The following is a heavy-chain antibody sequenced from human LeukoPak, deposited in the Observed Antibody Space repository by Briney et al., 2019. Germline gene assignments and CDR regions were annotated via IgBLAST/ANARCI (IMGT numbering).Heavy chain of an antibody. D-gene: IGHD3-3*01. CDR3: AKLYDFWSGYYNYFDY. J-gene: IGHJ4*02. CDR2: ISYDGSNK. Sequence: GGSLRLSCAASGFTFSSYAMHWVRQAPGKGLEWVAVISYDGSNKYYADSVKGRFTISRDNSKNTLYLQMNSLRAEDTAVYYCAKLYDFWSGYYNYFDYWGQGTLVTVSS. V-gene: IGHV3-30*18. CDR1: GFTFSSYA.